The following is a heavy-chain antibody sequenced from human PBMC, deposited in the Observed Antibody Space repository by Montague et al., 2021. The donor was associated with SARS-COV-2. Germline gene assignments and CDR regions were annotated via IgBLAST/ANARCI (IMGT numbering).Heavy chain of an antibody. CDR3: ARIVGDCSSDSCYAVR. V-gene: IGHV4-39*01. CDR1: GASTNSNSYY. CDR2: FYYTGYT. J-gene: IGHJ4*02. D-gene: IGHD2-2*01. Sequence: SETLSLTCAVSGASTNSNSYYWGWIRQPPGKGLDWIGSFYYTGYTCYTPSLKSRVTISGDTSQNQFSLKLTSVTAAVTAVYYCARIVGDCSSDSCYAVRWGQGTVVTVSS.